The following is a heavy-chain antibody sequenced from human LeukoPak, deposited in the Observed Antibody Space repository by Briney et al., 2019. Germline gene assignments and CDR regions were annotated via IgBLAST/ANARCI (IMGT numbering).Heavy chain of an antibody. CDR2: INWNGDST. Sequence: PGGSLRLSCAASGFTFDEYGMSWVRQAPGKGLEWVSYINWNGDSTGYADSVKGRFTISRDNAKNSLYLQMNSLRAEDTALYYCARGLAAAGTPYWGQGTLVTVSS. CDR1: GFTFDEYG. CDR3: ARGLAAAGTPY. D-gene: IGHD6-13*01. V-gene: IGHV3-20*04. J-gene: IGHJ4*02.